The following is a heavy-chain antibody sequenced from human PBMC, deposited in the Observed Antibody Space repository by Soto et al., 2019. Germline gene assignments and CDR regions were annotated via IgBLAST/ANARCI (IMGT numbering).Heavy chain of an antibody. V-gene: IGHV5-10-1*01. J-gene: IGHJ6*02. CDR1: GYSFTSYW. Sequence: PGESLKISCKGSGYSFTSYWISWVRQMPGKGLEWMGRIDPSDSYTNYSPSFQGHVTISADKSISTAYLQWSSLKASDTAMYYCARFGYCSSTSCSYYYYGMDVWGQGTTVTVSS. D-gene: IGHD2-2*01. CDR3: ARFGYCSSTSCSYYYYGMDV. CDR2: IDPSDSYT.